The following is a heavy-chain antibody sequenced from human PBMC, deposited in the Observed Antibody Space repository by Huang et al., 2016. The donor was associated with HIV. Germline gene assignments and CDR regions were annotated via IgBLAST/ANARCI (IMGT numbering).Heavy chain of an antibody. J-gene: IGHJ6*02. CDR3: ARVHIRAGTYYYDYGMDV. CDR1: GHPFSTYA. D-gene: IGHD2-21*01. V-gene: IGHV1-69*01. Sequence: QLQLVQSGAAVKKPGSSVKVSCKASGHPFSTYAITWVRQAPGQGLEGMVVINPIVGTTNYAQKCQDRVKITADSSTGTAYMDLSSLRSEDTAVYYCARVHIRAGTYYYDYGMDVWGQGTTVTVSS. CDR2: INPIVGTT.